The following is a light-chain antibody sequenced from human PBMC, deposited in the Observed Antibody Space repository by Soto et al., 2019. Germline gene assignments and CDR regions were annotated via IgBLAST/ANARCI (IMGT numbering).Light chain of an antibody. V-gene: IGKV3-20*01. CDR3: QQYGSSPRT. CDR2: DAS. CDR1: RSLSSTS. J-gene: IGKJ1*01. Sequence: EIVLTQSPGTLSLSPGELAALSCRASRSLSSTSLAWYQQRPGQAPRLLIYDASSRTTGIPDRFSGSGSGTDFTLTINRLEPDDSAVYYCQQYGSSPRTFGQVTKVEIK.